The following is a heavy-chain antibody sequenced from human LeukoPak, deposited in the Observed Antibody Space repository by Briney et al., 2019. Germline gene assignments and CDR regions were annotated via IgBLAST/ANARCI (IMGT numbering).Heavy chain of an antibody. V-gene: IGHV4-34*01. D-gene: IGHD6-19*01. CDR2: INHSGST. CDR3: ARRSAVFFYYYYYMDV. J-gene: IGHJ6*03. Sequence: SETLSLTCAVYGGSFSGYYWSWIRQPPGKGLEWIGEINHSGSTNYNPSLKSRVTISVDTSKNQFSLKLSSVTAADTAVYYCARRSAVFFYYYYYMDVWGKGTTVTISS. CDR1: GGSFSGYY.